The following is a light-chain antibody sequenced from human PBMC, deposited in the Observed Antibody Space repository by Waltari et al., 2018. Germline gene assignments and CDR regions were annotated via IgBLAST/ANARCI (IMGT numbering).Light chain of an antibody. CDR2: DAF. V-gene: IGKV3D-20*01. Sequence: EIVLTQSPATLSLSPGERATLSCRASQSVYSAFLAWYQQKPGLAPRLLVYDAFNRASGIPDRFSGSGSGTDFTLTISRLEPEDFVVYYCQQYGYSPWTFGQGTKVEIK. J-gene: IGKJ1*01. CDR3: QQYGYSPWT. CDR1: QSVYSAF.